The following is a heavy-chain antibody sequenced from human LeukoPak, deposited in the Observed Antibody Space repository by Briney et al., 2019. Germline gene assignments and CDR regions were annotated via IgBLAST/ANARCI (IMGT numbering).Heavy chain of an antibody. Sequence: PSQTLSLTCTVSGGSISSGTYYWSWIRQHPEKGLEWIVSIYYSGSTHYNPSLKSRISVSVDTSKNQSSLKLTSLTAADTAVYYCAKGGKGFPLGLRFDSWGQGTLVSVSS. D-gene: IGHD2-21*01. CDR2: IYYSGST. CDR1: GGSISSGTYY. CDR3: AKGGKGFPLGLRFDS. J-gene: IGHJ4*02. V-gene: IGHV4-31*03.